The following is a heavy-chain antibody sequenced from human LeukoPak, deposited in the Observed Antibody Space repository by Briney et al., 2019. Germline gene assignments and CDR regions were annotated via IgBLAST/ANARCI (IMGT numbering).Heavy chain of an antibody. V-gene: IGHV6-1*01. D-gene: IGHD1-14*01. Sequence: SQTLSLTCAISGDSVSSNSAAWNWIRQSPSRGLEWLGRTYYRSKWYNDYAVSVKSRITINPDTSKNQFSLQLNSVTAADTAVYYCARAALPVYYRGSKNWFDPWGQGTLVTVSS. CDR2: TYYRSKWYN. J-gene: IGHJ5*02. CDR1: GDSVSSNSAA. CDR3: ARAALPVYYRGSKNWFDP.